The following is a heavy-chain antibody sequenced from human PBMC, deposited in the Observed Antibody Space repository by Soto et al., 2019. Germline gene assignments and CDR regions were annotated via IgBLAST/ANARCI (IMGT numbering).Heavy chain of an antibody. CDR2: IYHSGST. J-gene: IGHJ5*02. V-gene: IGHV4-4*02. D-gene: IGHD3-22*01. Sequence: QVQLQESGPGLVKPSGTLSLTCAVSGGSISSSNWWSWVRQPPGKGLEWIGEIYHSGSTNYNPSLKSRVTISVDKSKTQFSLKLSSVTAADTAVYYCAGGRNYYDSSGYFNWFDPWGQGTLVTVSS. CDR1: GGSISSSNW. CDR3: AGGRNYYDSSGYFNWFDP.